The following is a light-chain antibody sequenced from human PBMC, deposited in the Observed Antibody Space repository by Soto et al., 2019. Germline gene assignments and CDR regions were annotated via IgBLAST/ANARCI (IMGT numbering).Light chain of an antibody. V-gene: IGKV3-15*01. Sequence: EIVMTQSPATLSVSPGESATLSCRASQSISSELAWYQQKPDQPPRLLIYGASTRATGVPARFTGSGSGSDFTLTISGLQSEDFAVYYCQQGHNWPLTFGQGTSLE. CDR3: QQGHNWPLT. CDR2: GAS. J-gene: IGKJ2*01. CDR1: QSISSE.